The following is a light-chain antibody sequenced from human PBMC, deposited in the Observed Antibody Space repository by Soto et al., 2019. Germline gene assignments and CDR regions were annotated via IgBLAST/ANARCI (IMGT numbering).Light chain of an antibody. CDR1: SSDVGGYNH. CDR3: SSYASSSSYA. J-gene: IGLJ1*01. V-gene: IGLV2-14*01. CDR2: EVR. Sequence: QSVLTQPASVSGSPGQSITISCTGTSSDVGGYNHVSWYQQHPGKAPKLIIFEVRNRPSGVSDRFSASKSGNTASLTISGLQTEDEAVYYCSSYASSSSYAFGTGTKVT.